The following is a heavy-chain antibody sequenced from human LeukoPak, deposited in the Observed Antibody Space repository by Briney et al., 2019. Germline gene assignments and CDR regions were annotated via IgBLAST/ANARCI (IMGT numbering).Heavy chain of an antibody. J-gene: IGHJ3*02. CDR1: GYTFTGYY. CDR2: INPNSGGT. CDR3: ARDWVYTVRGARGIAFDI. V-gene: IGHV1-2*06. D-gene: IGHD3-10*01. Sequence: ASVKVSCKASGYTFTGYYMHWVRQAPGQGLELMGRINPNSGGTNYAQKFQGRVTMTRDTSISTAYMELSRLRSDDTAVYYCARDWVYTVRGARGIAFDIWGQGTMVTVSS.